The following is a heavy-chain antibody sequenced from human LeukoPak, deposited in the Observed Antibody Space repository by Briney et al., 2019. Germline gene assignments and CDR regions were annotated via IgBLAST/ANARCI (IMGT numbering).Heavy chain of an antibody. Sequence: GGSLSLSYGFSGLHLCNYWMKWVRQAPGKGVEWVASINEDGSGKYSMDSVKDRVTISRDNAKNSLDLQINSLTVEDTDIYYCVRDDGDVWGKGTTVTVSS. V-gene: IGHV3-7*01. CDR2: INEDGSGK. CDR3: VRDDGDV. J-gene: IGHJ6*04. CDR1: GLHLCNYW.